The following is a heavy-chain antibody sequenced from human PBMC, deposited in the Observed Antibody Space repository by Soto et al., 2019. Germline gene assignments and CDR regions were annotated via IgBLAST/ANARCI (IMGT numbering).Heavy chain of an antibody. CDR1: GFSLSTSGVG. CDR2: IFWDDDK. CDR3: THHGYYSYGMDV. Sequence: QITLKESGPTLVKPTQTLTLTCTFSGFSLSTSGVGVGWIRQPPGKALEWLALIFWDDDKRYSPSLKSRLTITKDTFKNQVVLTMTNMDPVDAATYYCTHHGYYSYGMDVWGQGTTVTVSS. V-gene: IGHV2-5*02. J-gene: IGHJ6*02.